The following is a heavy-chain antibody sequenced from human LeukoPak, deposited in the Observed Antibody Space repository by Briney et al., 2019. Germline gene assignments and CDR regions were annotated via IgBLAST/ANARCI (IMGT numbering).Heavy chain of an antibody. Sequence: SETLSLTCTVSGGSINSYYWTWIRQPPGKGLEWIGNIYNSGNTNYNPSPKSRVTISVDTSKNQFSLKLNSVTAADTAVYYCARESGSYLWRSWLNPWGQGTLVTVSS. CDR3: ARESGSYLWRSWLNP. D-gene: IGHD3-16*01. CDR1: GGSINSYY. V-gene: IGHV4-59*01. J-gene: IGHJ5*02. CDR2: IYNSGNT.